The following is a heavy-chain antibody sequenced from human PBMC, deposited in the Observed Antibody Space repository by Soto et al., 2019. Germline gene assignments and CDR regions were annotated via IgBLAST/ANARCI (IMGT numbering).Heavy chain of an antibody. CDR2: ISNDGSNI. V-gene: IGHV3-30*18. Sequence: QVHLVESGGGVVQPGRSLRLSCAASGFSFSTYGMHWIRQAPGKGLEWVAFISNDGSNIYYADSVKGRFTISRDNTKNRLYLQMISLRAEDTVVDYYAKGFWNYWAFDYWGQGTLFTVSS. D-gene: IGHD1-7*01. CDR1: GFSFSTYG. CDR3: AKGFWNYWAFDY. J-gene: IGHJ4*02.